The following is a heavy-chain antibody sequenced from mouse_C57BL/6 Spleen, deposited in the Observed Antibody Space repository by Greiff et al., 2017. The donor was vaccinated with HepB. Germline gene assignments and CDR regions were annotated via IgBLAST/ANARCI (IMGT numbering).Heavy chain of an antibody. J-gene: IGHJ2*01. Sequence: QVQLQQSGAELVRPGASVTLSCKASGYTFTDYEMHWVKQTPVHGLEWIGAIDPETGGTAYNQKFKGKAILTADKSSSTAYMQLNSLTSEDSAVYFCARGIITTVVLDFDYWGQGTTLTVSS. CDR2: IDPETGGT. CDR1: GYTFTDYE. D-gene: IGHD1-1*01. V-gene: IGHV1-15*01. CDR3: ARGIITTVVLDFDY.